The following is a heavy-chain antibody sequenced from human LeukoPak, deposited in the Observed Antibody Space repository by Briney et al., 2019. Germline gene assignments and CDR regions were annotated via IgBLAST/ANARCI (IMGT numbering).Heavy chain of an antibody. D-gene: IGHD2-2*01. J-gene: IGHJ4*02. CDR1: GFTLSNYA. CDR2: IRYDGSNK. Sequence: GGSLRLSCAASGFTLSNYALHWVRQAPGKGLEWVAFIRYDGSNKYYADSVKGRFTISRDNSKNTLYLQMNSLRAEDTAVYYCAKDIVVVPAAMIYPSFDYWGQGTLVTVSS. CDR3: AKDIVVVPAAMIYPSFDY. V-gene: IGHV3-30*02.